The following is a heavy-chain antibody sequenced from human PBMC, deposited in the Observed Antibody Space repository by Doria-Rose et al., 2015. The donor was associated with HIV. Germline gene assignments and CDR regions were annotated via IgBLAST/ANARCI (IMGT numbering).Heavy chain of an antibody. Sequence: QITLKESGPVLVKPTETLTPTCTVSGVSLSSPGMGVSWIRQPPGKALEWLANIFSDDERSYKTSLKSRLTISRGTSKSQVVRTLTDMDPVDTATYYCARIKSSRWYHKYYFDFWGQGTLVIVSA. CDR1: GVSLSSPGMG. CDR2: IFSDDER. D-gene: IGHD6-13*01. CDR3: ARIKSSRWYHKYYFDF. J-gene: IGHJ4*02. V-gene: IGHV2-26*01.